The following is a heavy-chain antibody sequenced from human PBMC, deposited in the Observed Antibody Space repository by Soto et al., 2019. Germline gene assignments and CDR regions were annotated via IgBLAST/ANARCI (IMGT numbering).Heavy chain of an antibody. CDR1: GFTFSSYT. D-gene: IGHD1-26*01. J-gene: IGHJ4*02. CDR2: ISTSSYYI. V-gene: IGHV3-21*02. CDR3: ARVLGLIVGATMFDY. Sequence: EVQLVESGGGLVKPGGSLRLSCAASGFTFSSYTMNWVRQAPGKGLEWVSSISTSSYYIYYADSMKGRFTISRDNAKNSLYLQMNSLRAEDTAVYSCARVLGLIVGATMFDYWGQGTLVTVSS.